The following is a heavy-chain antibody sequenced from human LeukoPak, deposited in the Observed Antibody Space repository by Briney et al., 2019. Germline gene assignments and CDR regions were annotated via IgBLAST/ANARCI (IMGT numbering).Heavy chain of an antibody. D-gene: IGHD5-12*01. CDR3: ARAIVATTIDY. Sequence: SETLSLTCAVYGGSFSSYYWSWIRQPPGKGLEWIGEINHSGSTNYNPSLKSRVTISVDTSKNQFSLKLSSVTAADTAVYYCARAIVATTIDYWGQGTLVTVSS. V-gene: IGHV4-34*01. J-gene: IGHJ4*02. CDR1: GGSFSSYY. CDR2: INHSGST.